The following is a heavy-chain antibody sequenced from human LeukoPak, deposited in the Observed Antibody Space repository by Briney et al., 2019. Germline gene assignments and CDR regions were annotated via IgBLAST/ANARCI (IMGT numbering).Heavy chain of an antibody. D-gene: IGHD3-3*01. CDR2: ISVYNVNT. V-gene: IGHV1-18*01. CDR3: ARDEIFGVGTHFDY. CDR1: GYTFTDYG. Sequence: GASVKVSCKTSGYTFTDYGISWVRQAPGQGLEWMGWISVYNVNTNYAQKFQGRVTMTRDTPTNTVYMELTSLTSDDTAVYFCARDEIFGVGTHFDYWGQGTLVIVSS. J-gene: IGHJ4*02.